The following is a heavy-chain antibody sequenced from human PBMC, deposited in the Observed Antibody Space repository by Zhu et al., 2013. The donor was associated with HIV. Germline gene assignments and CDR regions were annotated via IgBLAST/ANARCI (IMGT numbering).Heavy chain of an antibody. V-gene: IGHV1-18*01. CDR1: GYTFTSYG. J-gene: IGHJ5*02. Sequence: QVQLVQSGAEVKKPGASVKVSCKASGYTFTSYGISWVRQAPGQGLEWMGWISAYNGNTNYAQKLQGRVTMTTDTSTSTAYMELRSLRSDDTAVYYCARDFPYDSSGYYWGQGNWFDPWGQGTLVTVSS. CDR3: ARDFPYDSSGYYWGQGNWFDP. CDR2: ISAYNGNT. D-gene: IGHD3-22*01.